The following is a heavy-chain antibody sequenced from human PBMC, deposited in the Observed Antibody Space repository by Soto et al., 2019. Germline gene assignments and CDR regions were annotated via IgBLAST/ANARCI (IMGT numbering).Heavy chain of an antibody. CDR3: AKENCLHGGCHSFDY. CDR2: IYHSGTT. Sequence: SETLSLTCTVSGYSISNGYHWAWIRQPPGKGLEWIGSIYHSGTTFYNPSLKNQVIISVDTSNNQFSLQLTSVTAADTAIYYCAKENCLHGGCHSFDYWGQGTPVTVSS. CDR1: GYSISNGYH. D-gene: IGHD2-15*01. J-gene: IGHJ4*02. V-gene: IGHV4-38-2*02.